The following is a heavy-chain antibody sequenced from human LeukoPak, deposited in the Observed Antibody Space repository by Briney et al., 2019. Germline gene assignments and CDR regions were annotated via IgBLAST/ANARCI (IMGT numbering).Heavy chain of an antibody. V-gene: IGHV1-3*01. Sequence: ASVTVSCTASGYIFTTYAMHWVRQAPGQRLEWMGWINAGNGNTKYSQKFQGRVTITRDTSASTVYMELSSLTSEDTAVYYCARDIDRVFNWFDPWGQGTLVTVSS. J-gene: IGHJ5*02. D-gene: IGHD6-13*01. CDR3: ARDIDRVFNWFDP. CDR1: GYIFTTYA. CDR2: INAGNGNT.